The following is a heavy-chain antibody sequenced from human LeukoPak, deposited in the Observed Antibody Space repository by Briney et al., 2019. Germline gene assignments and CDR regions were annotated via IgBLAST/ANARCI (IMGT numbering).Heavy chain of an antibody. J-gene: IGHJ6*02. CDR2: IYYSGST. V-gene: IGHV4-39*01. CDR3: ARSGLRQGPYCYYGMDV. CDR1: GGSISSSSYY. D-gene: IGHD5/OR15-5a*01. Sequence: PSETLSLTCTVSGGSISSSSYYWGWIRQPPGKGLEWIGSIYYSGSTYYNPSLKSRVTISVDTSKNQFSLKLSSVTAADTAVYYCARSGLRQGPYCYYGMDVWGQGTTVTVSS.